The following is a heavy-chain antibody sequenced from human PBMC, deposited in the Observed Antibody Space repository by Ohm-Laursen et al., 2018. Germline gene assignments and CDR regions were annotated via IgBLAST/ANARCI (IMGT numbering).Heavy chain of an antibody. CDR2: ISGSGGYT. CDR3: ARDRSLADPKGNWFDP. V-gene: IGHV3-23*01. D-gene: IGHD2-15*01. CDR1: GFTFSDYY. Sequence: SLRFSCTASGFTFSDYYMSWVRQAPGKGLEWVSAISGSGGYTYYADSVKGRFTISRDNSKNTLYLQMNSLRAEDTAVYYCARDRSLADPKGNWFDPWGQGILVTVSS. J-gene: IGHJ5*02.